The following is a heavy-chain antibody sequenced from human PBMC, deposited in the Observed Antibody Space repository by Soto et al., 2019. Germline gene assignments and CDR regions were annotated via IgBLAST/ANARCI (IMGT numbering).Heavy chain of an antibody. D-gene: IGHD3-22*01. CDR2: ISGSGGST. CDR3: AKEGPTYYYDSSGYSDY. J-gene: IGHJ4*02. Sequence: HPVGSLRLSCAASGFTFSSYAMSWVRQAPGKGLEWVSAISGSGGSTYYADSVKGRFTISRDNSKNTLYLQMNSLRAEDTAVYYCAKEGPTYYYDSSGYSDYWGQGTLVTVSS. CDR1: GFTFSSYA. V-gene: IGHV3-23*01.